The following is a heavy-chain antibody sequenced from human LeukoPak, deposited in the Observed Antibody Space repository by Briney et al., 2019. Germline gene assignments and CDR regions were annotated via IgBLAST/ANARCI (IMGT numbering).Heavy chain of an antibody. CDR1: GFTFSDYY. CDR2: ISSSSDYT. D-gene: IGHD4-17*01. J-gene: IGHJ4*02. Sequence: GGSLRLSCAASGFTFSDYYMSWIRQAPGKGLEWISYISSSSDYTNYADSVKGRFTISRDNAKNTLYLQMNSLRAEDTAVYYCAREWGYGDPFGFFDYWGQGTLVTVSS. V-gene: IGHV3-11*06. CDR3: AREWGYGDPFGFFDY.